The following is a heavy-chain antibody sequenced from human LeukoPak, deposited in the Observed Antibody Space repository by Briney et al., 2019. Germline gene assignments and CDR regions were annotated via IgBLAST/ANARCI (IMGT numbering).Heavy chain of an antibody. J-gene: IGHJ3*02. Sequence: ASVKVSCKASGYTFTSYDINWVRQATGQGLEWMGWMNPNSGNTGYAQKFQGRVTITADESTSTAYMELSSLRSEDTAVYYCARGPLGYCSSTSCYARSAFDIWGQGTMVTVSS. CDR2: MNPNSGNT. D-gene: IGHD2-2*01. V-gene: IGHV1-8*01. CDR1: GYTFTSYD. CDR3: ARGPLGYCSSTSCYARSAFDI.